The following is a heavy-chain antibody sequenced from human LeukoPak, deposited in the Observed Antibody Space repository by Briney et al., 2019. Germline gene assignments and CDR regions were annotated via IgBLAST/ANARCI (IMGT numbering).Heavy chain of an antibody. Sequence: PGGSLRLSCAASGFTFSSYGMHWVRQAPGKGLEWVAFIRYTGSNKYYADSVKGRFTISRDNSKNTLYLQMNSLRAEDTAVYYCAKDRVIVGATIFDYWGQGTLVTVSS. CDR2: IRYTGSNK. CDR3: AKDRVIVGATIFDY. J-gene: IGHJ4*02. D-gene: IGHD1-26*01. V-gene: IGHV3-30*02. CDR1: GFTFSSYG.